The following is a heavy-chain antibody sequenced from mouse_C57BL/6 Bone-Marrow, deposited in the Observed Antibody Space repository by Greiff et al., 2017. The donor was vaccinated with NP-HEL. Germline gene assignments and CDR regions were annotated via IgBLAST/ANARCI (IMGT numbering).Heavy chain of an antibody. V-gene: IGHV14-4*01. CDR3: TTSPYYGSSPYYFDY. Sequence: EVQLQQSGAELVRPGASVKLSCTASGFTIKDDYMHWVKQRPEQSLEWIGCIDPENGDTEYASKFQGKATITADTSSNTAYLQLSSLTSEDTAVYYCTTSPYYGSSPYYFDYWGQGTTLTVSS. CDR1: GFTIKDDY. CDR2: IDPENGDT. J-gene: IGHJ2*01. D-gene: IGHD1-1*01.